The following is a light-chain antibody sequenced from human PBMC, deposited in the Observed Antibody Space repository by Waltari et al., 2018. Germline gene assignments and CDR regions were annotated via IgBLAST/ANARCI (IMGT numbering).Light chain of an antibody. Sequence: ELILTQSPATLSVSPGERATLSCMASQSVNRNLAWYQQKPGQAPRLLIYSTSTRATGTPARVSGSGSGTEFTLTICSLQSEDFAVYYCQQYNDWPPITFGQGTRLEIK. J-gene: IGKJ5*01. V-gene: IGKV3-15*01. CDR1: QSVNRN. CDR2: STS. CDR3: QQYNDWPPIT.